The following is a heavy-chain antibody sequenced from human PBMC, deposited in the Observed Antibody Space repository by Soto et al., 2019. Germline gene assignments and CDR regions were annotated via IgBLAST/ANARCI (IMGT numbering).Heavy chain of an antibody. CDR1: GFTFSSYA. V-gene: IGHV3-23*01. Sequence: EVQLLESGGGLVQPGGSLRLSCVVSGFTFSSYAMSWVRQAPGEGLEWVSAISLSGGSTYYADSVKGRFTISRDNSKNTLYLQMNSLRADDTAVYYCAKGGGSYFFDYWGQGTLVTVSS. D-gene: IGHD1-26*01. CDR2: ISLSGGST. J-gene: IGHJ4*02. CDR3: AKGGGSYFFDY.